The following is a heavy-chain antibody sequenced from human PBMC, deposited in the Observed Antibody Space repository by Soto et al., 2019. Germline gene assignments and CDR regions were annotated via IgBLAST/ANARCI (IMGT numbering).Heavy chain of an antibody. D-gene: IGHD6-13*01. CDR3: ARRARSSWNPFGYYYGMDV. Sequence: SETLSLTCAVYGGSFSGYYWSWIRQPPGKGLEWIGEINHSGSTNYNPSLKSRVTISVDTSKNQFSLKLSSVTAADTAVYYCARRARSSWNPFGYYYGMDVWGQGTTVTVSS. CDR1: GGSFSGYY. J-gene: IGHJ6*02. V-gene: IGHV4-34*01. CDR2: INHSGST.